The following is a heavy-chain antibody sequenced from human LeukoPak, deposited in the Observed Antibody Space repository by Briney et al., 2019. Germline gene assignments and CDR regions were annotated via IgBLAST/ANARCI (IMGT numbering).Heavy chain of an antibody. V-gene: IGHV1-46*01. Sequence: GASVKVSCKASGYTFTSYYMHWVRQAPGQGLEWMGIINPSGGSTSYAQKFQGRVTMTRDTSISTAYMELSRLRSDDTAVYYCARDRRKQQLVFGYWGQGTLVTVSS. CDR2: INPSGGST. CDR1: GYTFTSYY. D-gene: IGHD6-13*01. CDR3: ARDRRKQQLVFGY. J-gene: IGHJ4*02.